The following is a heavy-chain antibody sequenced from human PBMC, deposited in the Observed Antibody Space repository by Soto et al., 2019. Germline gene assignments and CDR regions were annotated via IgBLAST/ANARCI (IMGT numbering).Heavy chain of an antibody. CDR2: ISGSGGST. CDR1: GFTFSSYA. J-gene: IGHJ4*02. CDR3: AKDFFSEDNDYSNVKDLDPYYFDH. V-gene: IGHV3-23*01. Sequence: PGGSLRLSCAASGFTFSSYAMSWVRQAPGKGLEWVSAISGSGGSTYYADSVKGRFTISRDNSKNTLYLQMNSLRGEDTAVYYCAKDFFSEDNDYSNVKDLDPYYFDHWGPGTLVTVS. D-gene: IGHD4-4*01.